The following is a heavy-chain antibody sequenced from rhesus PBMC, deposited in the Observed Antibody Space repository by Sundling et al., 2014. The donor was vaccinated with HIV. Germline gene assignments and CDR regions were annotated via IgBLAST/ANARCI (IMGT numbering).Heavy chain of an antibody. CDR3: ARQEDVEYCSGTDCYVENSGLDS. V-gene: IGHV4-99*01. D-gene: IGHD2-21*01. J-gene: IGHJ6*01. CDR1: GYSISSGYY. Sequence: QVQLQESGPGLLKPSETLSLTCAVSGYSISSGYYWGWIRQPPGKGLEWIGYIYGSGDNTYYNPSLKSRVTISTDTSKNHFSLKLSSVTAADTAVYYCARQEDVEYCSGTDCYVENSGLDSWGQGVVVTVSS. CDR2: IYGSGDNT.